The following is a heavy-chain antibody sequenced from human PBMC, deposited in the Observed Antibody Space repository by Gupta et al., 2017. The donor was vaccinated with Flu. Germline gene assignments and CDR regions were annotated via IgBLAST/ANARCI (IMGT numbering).Heavy chain of an antibody. D-gene: IGHD2-8*01. CDR2: ISSSSSYI. CDR3: ARENGGFDY. J-gene: IGHJ4*02. CDR1: GFTFSSYS. V-gene: IGHV3-21*01. Sequence: EVQLVESGGGLVKPGGSLRLSCAASGFTFSSYSMNWVRQAPGKGLEGVSSISSSSSYIYYADSVKGRFTISRDNAKNSLYLQMNSLRAEDTAVYYCARENGGFDYWGQGTLVTVSS.